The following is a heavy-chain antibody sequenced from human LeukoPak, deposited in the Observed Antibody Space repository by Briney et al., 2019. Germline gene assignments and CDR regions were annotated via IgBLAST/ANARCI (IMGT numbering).Heavy chain of an antibody. CDR2: IYYSGST. Sequence: SSETLSLTCTVSGGSISSYHWSWIRQPPGKGLEWIGYIYYSGSTNYNPSLKSRVTISVDTSKNQFSLKLSSVTAADTAVYYCAREALYCSSTSCYRHFDPWGQGTLVTVSS. CDR1: GGSISSYH. D-gene: IGHD2-2*02. V-gene: IGHV4-59*01. J-gene: IGHJ5*02. CDR3: AREALYCSSTSCYRHFDP.